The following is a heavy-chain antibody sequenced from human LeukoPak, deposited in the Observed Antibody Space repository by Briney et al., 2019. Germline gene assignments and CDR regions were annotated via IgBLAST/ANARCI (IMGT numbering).Heavy chain of an antibody. Sequence: SETLSLTCAVYGGSFSGYYWSWIRQPPGKGLEWIGEINHSGSTNYNPSLKSRVTISVDTSKNQFSLKLSSVTAADTAVYYCAGGLRATVATPSTDGNWFDPWGQGTLVTVSS. J-gene: IGHJ5*02. D-gene: IGHD4-23*01. CDR2: INHSGST. CDR1: GGSFSGYY. V-gene: IGHV4-34*01. CDR3: AGGLRATVATPSTDGNWFDP.